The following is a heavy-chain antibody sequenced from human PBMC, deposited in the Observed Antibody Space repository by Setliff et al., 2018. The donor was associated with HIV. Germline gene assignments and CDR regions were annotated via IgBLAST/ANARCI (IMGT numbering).Heavy chain of an antibody. V-gene: IGHV3-30*02. J-gene: IGHJ1*01. CDR2: IRYDGSNK. CDR3: AKGSKWVLLPECFHH. Sequence: PGGSLRLSCVASGFTFSSYGMYWVRQAPGKGLEWVAVIRYDGSNKYYADSVKGRVTISRENAKNTLYLQMNSLRAEGTAVYYCAKGSKWVLLPECFHHWGQGTLVTVSS. D-gene: IGHD3-22*01. CDR1: GFTFSSYG.